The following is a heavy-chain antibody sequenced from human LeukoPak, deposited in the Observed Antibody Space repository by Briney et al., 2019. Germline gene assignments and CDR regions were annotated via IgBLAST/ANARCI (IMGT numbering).Heavy chain of an antibody. CDR3: AREWSRDGTGKAFDI. Sequence: SVKVSCKSSAGTFSSYAISWVRQAPGQGLEWMGRIIPILGIANYAQKFQGRVTITADKSTSTAYMELSSLRSEDTAVYYCAREWSRDGTGKAFDIWGQGTMVTVSS. CDR2: IIPILGIA. CDR1: AGTFSSYA. V-gene: IGHV1-69*04. D-gene: IGHD5-24*01. J-gene: IGHJ3*02.